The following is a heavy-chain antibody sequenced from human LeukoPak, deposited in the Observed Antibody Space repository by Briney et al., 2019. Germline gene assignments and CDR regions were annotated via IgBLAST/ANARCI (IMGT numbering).Heavy chain of an antibody. D-gene: IGHD6-19*01. V-gene: IGHV3-21*01. CDR2: ISSSSSYI. CDR3: ARGAVAGDY. J-gene: IGHJ4*02. CDR1: GFTFSSYW. Sequence: PGGSLRLSCAASGFTFSSYWMSWVRQAPGKGLEWVSSISSSSSYIYYADSVKGRFTISRDNSKNTLYLQMNSLRAEDTAVYYCARGAVAGDYWGQGTLVTVSS.